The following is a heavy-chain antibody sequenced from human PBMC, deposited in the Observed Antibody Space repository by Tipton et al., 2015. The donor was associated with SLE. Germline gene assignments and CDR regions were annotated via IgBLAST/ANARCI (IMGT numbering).Heavy chain of an antibody. D-gene: IGHD2-8*02. CDR3: ARGSCSGGVCYIDY. CDR1: GASISHYY. J-gene: IGHJ4*02. V-gene: IGHV4-59*01. CDR2: SGST. Sequence: TLSLTCSVSGASISHYYWSWIRQPPGKGLEWIGYSGSTNYNPSLKSRVTMSVDVSKNQFSLRLSSVTAADTAVYYCARGSCSGGVCYIDYWGQGTLVTVSS.